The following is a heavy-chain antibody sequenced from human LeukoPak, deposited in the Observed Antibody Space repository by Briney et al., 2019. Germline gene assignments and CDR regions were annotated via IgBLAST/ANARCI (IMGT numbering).Heavy chain of an antibody. CDR3: ARRDDYGGNSGFDY. CDR1: GFTFSSYA. J-gene: IGHJ4*02. V-gene: IGHV3-64*01. D-gene: IGHD4-23*01. Sequence: GGSPRLSCAASGFTFSSYAMHWVRQAPGKGLEYVSAISSNGGSTYYANSVKGRFTISRDNSKNTLYLQMNSLRAEDTAVYYCARRDDYGGNSGFDYWGQGTLVTVSS. CDR2: ISSNGGST.